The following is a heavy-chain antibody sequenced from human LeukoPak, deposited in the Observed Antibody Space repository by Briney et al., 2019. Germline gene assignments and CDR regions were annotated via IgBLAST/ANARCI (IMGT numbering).Heavy chain of an antibody. CDR2: INEHGSIT. Sequence: GESLRLSCAASGFTFSTYWMHWVRRTPGEGLVWVSRINEHGSITDYADSVRDRFTISRDNAKNTLYLHMNSLRAEDTAMYYCARDVAGAGSHWGHGTLVTVSS. V-gene: IGHV3-74*01. J-gene: IGHJ4*01. CDR1: GFTFSTYW. CDR3: ARDVAGAGSH. D-gene: IGHD6-19*01.